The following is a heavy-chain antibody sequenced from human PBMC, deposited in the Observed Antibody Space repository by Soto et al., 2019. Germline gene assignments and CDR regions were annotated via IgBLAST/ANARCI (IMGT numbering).Heavy chain of an antibody. V-gene: IGHV1-18*01. CDR1: GYTFSNYG. CDR2: ISLYSDGT. CDR3: ARVVPGAEAWFGP. D-gene: IGHD2-2*01. J-gene: IGHJ5*02. Sequence: ASVKFSCKASGYTFSNYGITWVRQAPGQPLEWLGWISLYSDGTNYAQKFRGRVSMTTDTSTTTAYMELRSLRSDDTAVYYCARVVPGAEAWFGPWGQGTLVTVSS.